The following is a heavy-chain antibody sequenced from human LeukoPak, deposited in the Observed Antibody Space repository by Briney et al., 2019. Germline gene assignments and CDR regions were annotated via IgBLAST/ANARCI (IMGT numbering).Heavy chain of an antibody. CDR2: IQSKTDGGTT. D-gene: IGHD3-10*01. V-gene: IGHV3-15*01. J-gene: IGHJ6*02. Sequence: GGSLRLSCAASGFTLGNAWMNWVRQAPGKGLEWVGRIQSKTDGGTTEYAAPVKGRFTISRDDSTNTLYLQMNSLKTEDTGVYYCAAGGRVWGQGTTVTVSS. CDR3: AAGGRV. CDR1: GFTLGNAW.